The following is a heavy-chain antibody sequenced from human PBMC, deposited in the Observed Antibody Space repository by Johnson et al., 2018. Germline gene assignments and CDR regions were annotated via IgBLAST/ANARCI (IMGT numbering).Heavy chain of an antibody. D-gene: IGHD5-18*01. CDR3: AKRGYPGYYYYYMDV. CDR1: GFTFGDYA. Sequence: VQLVESGGGLVKPGRSLRLSCTASGFTFGDYAMSWFRQAPGKGLEWVSSFSSSSSYIYYADSVKGRFTISRDNAKNSLYLQMNSLRAEDTAVYYCAKRGYPGYYYYYMDVWGKGTTVTVS. CDR2: FSSSSSYI. J-gene: IGHJ6*03. V-gene: IGHV3-21*01.